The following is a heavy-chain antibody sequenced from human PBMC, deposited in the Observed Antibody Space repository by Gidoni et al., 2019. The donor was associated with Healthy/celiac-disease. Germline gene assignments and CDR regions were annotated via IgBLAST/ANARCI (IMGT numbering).Heavy chain of an antibody. D-gene: IGHD3-16*01. CDR2: MRYDGSNK. J-gene: IGHJ6*02. CDR3: AKDHWGGHNRMGGMDV. V-gene: IGHV3-30*02. Sequence: QVQLVESGGGVVQREGARRLSCAAAGLTFSSDGMHWVRQAPGKGLEWVAFMRYDGSNKYYADSVTGRFTISRDNSKNTLYLQMNSLRAEDTAVYYCAKDHWGGHNRMGGMDVWGQGTTVTVSS. CDR1: GLTFSSDG.